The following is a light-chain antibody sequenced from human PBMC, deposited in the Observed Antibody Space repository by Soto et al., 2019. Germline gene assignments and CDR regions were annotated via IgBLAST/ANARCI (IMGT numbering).Light chain of an antibody. CDR2: DAS. Sequence: DTVLTQCTATLSLSPGESDTLSFRASQSVSTYLAWYQQKPGQAPRLLIYDASNRVTGIPARFRGSGSGTDFTLTISSLEPDDFAVYYCQQRSNWLITFGQGTRLEI. J-gene: IGKJ5*01. CDR1: QSVSTY. V-gene: IGKV3-11*01. CDR3: QQRSNWLIT.